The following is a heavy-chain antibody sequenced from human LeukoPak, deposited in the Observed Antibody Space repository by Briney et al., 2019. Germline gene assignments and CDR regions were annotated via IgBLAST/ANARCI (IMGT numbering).Heavy chain of an antibody. Sequence: PGGSLRLSCAASGFTFSSYEMNWVRQAPGKGLEWISYITGSGDTIYYADSVKGRFTISRDNAKNSLYLQMNSLRAEDTAVYYCARVGYNGDYWGQGTLVTVSS. CDR1: GFTFSSYE. CDR3: ARVGYNGDY. D-gene: IGHD1-14*01. J-gene: IGHJ4*02. CDR2: ITGSGDTI. V-gene: IGHV3-48*03.